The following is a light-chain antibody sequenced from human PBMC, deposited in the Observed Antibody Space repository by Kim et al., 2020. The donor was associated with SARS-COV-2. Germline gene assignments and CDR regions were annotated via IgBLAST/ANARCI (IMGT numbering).Light chain of an antibody. Sequence: GQSYTISCTGTSSDVGGYNYVSWYQQHPGKAPKRMIYEVSKRPSGVPDRFSGSKSGNTASLTVSGLQAEDEADYYCSSYAGSNNYVFGTGTKVTVL. CDR3: SSYAGSNNYV. J-gene: IGLJ1*01. CDR2: EVS. CDR1: SSDVGGYNY. V-gene: IGLV2-8*01.